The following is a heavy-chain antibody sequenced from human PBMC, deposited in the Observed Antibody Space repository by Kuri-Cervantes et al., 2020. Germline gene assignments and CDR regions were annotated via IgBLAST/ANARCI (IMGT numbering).Heavy chain of an antibody. CDR1: GGSISSYY. D-gene: IGHD7-27*01. CDR3: ARRFTGDRYFDL. CDR2: INHSGST. Sequence: SETLSLTCTVPGGSISSYYWSWIRQPPGKGLEWIGEINHSGSTNYNPSLKSRVTISVDTSKNQFSLKLSSVTAAETAVYYCARRFTGDRYFDLWGRGTLVTVSS. V-gene: IGHV4-34*01. J-gene: IGHJ2*01.